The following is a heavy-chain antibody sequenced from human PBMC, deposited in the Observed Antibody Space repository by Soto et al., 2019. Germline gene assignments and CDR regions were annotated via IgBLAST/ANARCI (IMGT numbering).Heavy chain of an antibody. CDR2: INHSGST. J-gene: IGHJ4*02. Sequence: SETLSLTCVVSGDSMTRGSYYWSWIRQPPGKGLEWIGEINHSGSTNYNPSLKSRVTISVDTSKNQFSLKLSSVTAADTAVYYCARGRGVYYFDYWGQGTLVTVSS. CDR3: ARGRGVYYFDY. CDR1: GDSMTRGSYY. D-gene: IGHD4-17*01. V-gene: IGHV4-34*01.